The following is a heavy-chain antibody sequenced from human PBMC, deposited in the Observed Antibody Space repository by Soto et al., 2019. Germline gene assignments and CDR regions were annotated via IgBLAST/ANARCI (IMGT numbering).Heavy chain of an antibody. CDR3: AGGQRDTSMGIPFDY. CDR2: IYYSGST. Sequence: QVQLQESGPGLVKPSETLSLTCTVSGGSISSYYWSWIRQPPGKGLEWIGYIYYSGSTNYNPSLTSRVTLSVDTSKNQFSLKLSSVTAADTAVYYCAGGQRDTSMGIPFDYWGQGTLVTVSS. CDR1: GGSISSYY. D-gene: IGHD5-18*01. J-gene: IGHJ4*02. V-gene: IGHV4-59*01.